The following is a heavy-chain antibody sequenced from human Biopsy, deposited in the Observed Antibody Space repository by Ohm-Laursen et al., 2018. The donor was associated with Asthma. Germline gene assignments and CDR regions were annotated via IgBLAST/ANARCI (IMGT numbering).Heavy chain of an antibody. CDR1: GCTFIHFA. CDR3: AKTFYVFLTGQVNDAFAL. J-gene: IGHJ3*01. CDR2: INAGDGNT. D-gene: IGHD3-9*01. V-gene: IGHV1-3*01. Sequence: AASVKVSCKASGCTFIHFAIHWVRQAPGQRLEWMGWINAGDGNTKYSQKFQGRVTITRDTSASTAYMDLRSLRSEDTAMYYCAKTFYVFLTGQVNDAFALWGQGKMVPVSS.